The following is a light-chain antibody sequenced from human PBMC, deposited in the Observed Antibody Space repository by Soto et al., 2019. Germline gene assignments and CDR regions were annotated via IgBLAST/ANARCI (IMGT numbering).Light chain of an antibody. CDR3: QQLHSYPHT. CDR1: QGIGYY. J-gene: IGKJ2*01. V-gene: IGKV1-9*01. Sequence: IQMTQSPSSLSASVGDRVTITCRAIQGIGYYLAWYQQKPGKAPNLLIDAASTLQSGVPSRFSGSGFGTDFTLTISSLQPEDFATFYCQQLHSYPHTFGQGTKLEIK. CDR2: AAS.